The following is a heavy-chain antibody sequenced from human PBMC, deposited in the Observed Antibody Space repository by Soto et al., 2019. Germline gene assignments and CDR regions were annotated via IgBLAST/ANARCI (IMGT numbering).Heavy chain of an antibody. CDR3: ARDGPRITIFGVVINNWFDP. CDR1: GFTFSSYS. Sequence: GGSLRLSCAASGFTFSSYSMNWVRQAPGKGLEWVSYISSSSSTIYYADSVKGRFTISRDNAKNSLYLQMNSLRDEDTAVYYCARDGPRITIFGVVINNWFDPWGQGTLVTVPQ. D-gene: IGHD3-3*01. V-gene: IGHV3-48*02. CDR2: ISSSSSTI. J-gene: IGHJ5*02.